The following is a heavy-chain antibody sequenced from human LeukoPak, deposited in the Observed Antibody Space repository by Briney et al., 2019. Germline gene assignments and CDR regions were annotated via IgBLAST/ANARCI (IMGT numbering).Heavy chain of an antibody. V-gene: IGHV4-59*01. CDR1: GGSISSYY. Sequence: PSETLSLTCTVSGGSISSYYWSWIRQPPGKGLEWLGYISYSGSTNYNPSLKSRVTMSVDTSKNQFSLKLSSVTAADTAVYYCARDPGVRAYYNGMDVWGRGTTVSVSS. D-gene: IGHD3-10*01. J-gene: IGHJ6*02. CDR2: ISYSGST. CDR3: ARDPGVRAYYNGMDV.